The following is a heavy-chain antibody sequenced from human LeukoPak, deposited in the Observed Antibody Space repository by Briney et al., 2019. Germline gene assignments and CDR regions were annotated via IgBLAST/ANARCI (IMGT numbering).Heavy chain of an antibody. Sequence: GGSLRLSCEASGFTFSINAMSWARQAPGKGLEWVSSITDTSSHTYYTESVKGRFTISRDNSKNTLYLQMNSLRAEDTAIYYCAKDLAYDSSDYHVIFDCWGQGTLVTVSS. CDR2: ITDTSSHT. V-gene: IGHV3-23*01. CDR3: AKDLAYDSSDYHVIFDC. J-gene: IGHJ4*02. CDR1: GFTFSINA. D-gene: IGHD3-22*01.